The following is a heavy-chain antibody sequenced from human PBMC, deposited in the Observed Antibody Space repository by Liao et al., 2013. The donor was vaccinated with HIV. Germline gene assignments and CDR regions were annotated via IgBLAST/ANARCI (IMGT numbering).Heavy chain of an antibody. Sequence: QLQLQESGPGLVKPSETLSLTCTVSGGSISSYYWSWIRQSPGKGLEWIGKINHRGRTDYNPSLKSRVTMSEDTSKNQFSLKLRSVTAADTAVYYCAREPYTTWLEWQFPPYYMDVWGKGTTVTVSS. V-gene: IGHV4-59*12. CDR3: AREPYTTWLEWQFPPYYMDV. J-gene: IGHJ6*03. CDR1: GGSISSYY. D-gene: IGHD3-3*01. CDR2: INHRGRT.